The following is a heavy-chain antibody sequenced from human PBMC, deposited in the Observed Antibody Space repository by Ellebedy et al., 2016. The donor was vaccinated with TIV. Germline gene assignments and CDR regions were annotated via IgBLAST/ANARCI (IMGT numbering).Heavy chain of an antibody. V-gene: IGHV4-59*01. CDR2: TYSSGRT. D-gene: IGHD1-14*01. J-gene: IGHJ3*01. CDR3: ARTTAFDV. Sequence: SETLSLXXTVSGDSINSYFWSWIRQPPGRGLEWIGYTYSSGRTNYNPSLKGRVTMSVDTSKNQFSLRLSSVTAADTGVYYCARTTAFDVWGQGTMVTVSS. CDR1: GDSINSYF.